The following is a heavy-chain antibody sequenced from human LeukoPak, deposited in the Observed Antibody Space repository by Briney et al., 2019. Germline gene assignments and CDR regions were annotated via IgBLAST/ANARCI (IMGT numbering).Heavy chain of an antibody. D-gene: IGHD3/OR15-3a*01. CDR3: ARDLDYYATDY. V-gene: IGHV3-7*01. J-gene: IGHJ4*02. CDR1: GFSLSRYW. CDR2: IGKDGSGN. Sequence: GGSLRLSCAASGFSLSRYWMSWVRQAPGQGLEWVANIGKDGSGNHYADSVKGRFTISRDNAKNSLYLQMNSLRADDTAVYCCARDLDYYATDYWGQGTLATVSS.